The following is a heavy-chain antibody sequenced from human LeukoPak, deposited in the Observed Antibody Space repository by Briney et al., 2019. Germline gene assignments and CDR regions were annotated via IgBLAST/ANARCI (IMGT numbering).Heavy chain of an antibody. CDR1: GFPFRSYS. V-gene: IGHV3-30*02. J-gene: IGHJ4*02. CDR2: IHYDGDNK. CDR3: AKGRTYYYDSSVDY. D-gene: IGHD3-22*01. Sequence: SGGSLRLSCAASGFPFRSYSMNWVRQAPDKGLEWVALIHYDGDNKYYADSVKGRFTISRDNSKNNVYLQMNSLTNEDTAMYYCAKGRTYYYDSSVDYWGQGTLVTVSS.